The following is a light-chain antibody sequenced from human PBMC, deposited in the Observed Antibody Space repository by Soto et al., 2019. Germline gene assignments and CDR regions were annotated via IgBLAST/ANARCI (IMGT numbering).Light chain of an antibody. CDR1: SSDIGYYNY. V-gene: IGLV2-14*01. J-gene: IGLJ2*01. CDR3: SSYKDTTTDVV. CDR2: EVS. Sequence: QSALTQPASVSGSPGQWITISCTGTSSDIGYYNYVSWYQQDPGKAPKLIIYEVSNRPSGVSNRFSGSKSGNTASLTISGLQAEDEADYYCSSYKDTTTDVVFGGGTKLTVL.